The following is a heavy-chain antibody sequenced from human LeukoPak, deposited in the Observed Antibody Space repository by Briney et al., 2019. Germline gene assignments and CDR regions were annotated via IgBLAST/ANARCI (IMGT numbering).Heavy chain of an antibody. CDR3: ARDLGGLAVAGQFDY. CDR1: GFTFSSYA. J-gene: IGHJ4*02. V-gene: IGHV3-7*01. Sequence: PGGSLRLSCAASGFTFSSYAMHWVRQAPGKGLEWVANIKQDGSEKSYVHSVKGRFTISRDNAKNSLCLQMNSLRAEDTAVYYCARDLGGLAVAGQFDYWGQGTLVTVSS. CDR2: IKQDGSEK. D-gene: IGHD6-19*01.